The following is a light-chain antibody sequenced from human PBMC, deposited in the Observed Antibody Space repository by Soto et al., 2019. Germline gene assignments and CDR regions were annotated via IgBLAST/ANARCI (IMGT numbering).Light chain of an antibody. CDR1: SGDIGSYNR. J-gene: IGLJ1*01. CDR3: CSYAHRSPPLYV. V-gene: IGLV2-14*03. CDR2: DVT. Sequence: QSVLTQPASVSGSPGQSITISCTGTSGDIGSYNRVSWYQQHPGKAPKLMIYDVTKRPSGVPDRFSGSKSGNTASLTISGLQAEDEADYYCCSYAHRSPPLYVFGTGTKLTVL.